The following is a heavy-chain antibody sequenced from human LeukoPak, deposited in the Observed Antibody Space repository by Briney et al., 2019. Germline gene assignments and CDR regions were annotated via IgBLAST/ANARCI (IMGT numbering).Heavy chain of an antibody. CDR3: ARASGYYYHFGY. V-gene: IGHV4-34*01. CDR1: GGSFSGYY. Sequence: SETLSLTCAVYGGSFSGYYWSWIRQPPGKGLEWIGEINHSGSTNYNPPLKSRVTISVDTSKNQFSLKLSSVTAADTAVYYCARASGYYYHFGYWGQGTLVTVSS. CDR2: INHSGST. D-gene: IGHD3-22*01. J-gene: IGHJ4*02.